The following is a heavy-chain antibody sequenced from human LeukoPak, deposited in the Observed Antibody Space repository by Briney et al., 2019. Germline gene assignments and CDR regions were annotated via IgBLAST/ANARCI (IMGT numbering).Heavy chain of an antibody. CDR2: ISWNSGSI. CDR1: GFTFDDYA. Sequence: PGGSLRLSCAASGFTFDDYAMHWVRQAPGKGLEWVSGISWNSGSIGYADSVKGRFTISRDNAKNSLYLQMNSPRAEDTALYYCAKDVGESRFYFDYWGQGTLVTVSS. J-gene: IGHJ4*02. V-gene: IGHV3-9*01. CDR3: AKDVGESRFYFDY. D-gene: IGHD3-10*01.